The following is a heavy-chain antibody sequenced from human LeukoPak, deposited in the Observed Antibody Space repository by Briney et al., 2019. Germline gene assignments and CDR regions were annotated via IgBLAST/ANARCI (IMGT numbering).Heavy chain of an antibody. Sequence: ASVKVSCKASGYTLTGYYMHWVRQAPGQGLEWMGWINPNSGGTNYAQKFQGRVTMTGDTSISTAYMELSRLRSDDTAVYYCAREYGSGSDYFDYWGQGTLVTVSS. V-gene: IGHV1-2*02. D-gene: IGHD3-10*01. CDR3: AREYGSGSDYFDY. J-gene: IGHJ4*02. CDR2: INPNSGGT. CDR1: GYTLTGYY.